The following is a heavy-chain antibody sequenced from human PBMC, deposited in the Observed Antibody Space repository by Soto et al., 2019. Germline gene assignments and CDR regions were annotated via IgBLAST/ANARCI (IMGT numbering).Heavy chain of an antibody. CDR1: CGSIISYC. CDR3: ARDRPARASGYPLSPPYYYYVMDV. V-gene: IGHV4-59*01. CDR2: IYYNGST. Sequence: SSETLSLTCTVSCGSIISYCWSWIRQPPGKGMEGIGYIYYNGSTNYNPSLKSRVTISVDTSKNQFSLKLSSVTAADTAVYYCARDRPARASGYPLSPPYYYYVMDVWGQGTTVTVSS. J-gene: IGHJ6*02. D-gene: IGHD5-12*01.